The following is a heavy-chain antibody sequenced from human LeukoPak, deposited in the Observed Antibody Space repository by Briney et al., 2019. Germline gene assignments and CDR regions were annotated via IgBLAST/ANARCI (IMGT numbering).Heavy chain of an antibody. CDR3: ARDSLLGGSSGWFYWFDP. CDR1: GFTYSSYA. D-gene: IGHD6-19*01. J-gene: IGHJ5*02. V-gene: IGHV3-30*04. Sequence: GVPLRLPFAPSGFTYSSYAMHWVRQAPGKGLEGVAVISYAGSNKYYADSVKGRFTISRDNSKNTLYLQMNSLRAEDTAVYYCARDSLLGGSSGWFYWFDPWGQGTLVTVSS. CDR2: ISYAGSNK.